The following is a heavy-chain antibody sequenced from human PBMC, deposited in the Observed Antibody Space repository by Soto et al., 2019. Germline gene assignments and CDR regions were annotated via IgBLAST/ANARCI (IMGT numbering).Heavy chain of an antibody. V-gene: IGHV3-66*01. Sequence: GGSLRLSCAASGFTVSSNYMSWVRQAPGKGLEWVSVIYSGGSTYYADSVKGRFTISRDNSKNTLYLQMNSLRVEDTAVYYCARERYYYYMDVWGKGTTVTVSS. CDR1: GFTVSSNY. J-gene: IGHJ6*03. CDR3: ARERYYYYMDV. CDR2: IYSGGST.